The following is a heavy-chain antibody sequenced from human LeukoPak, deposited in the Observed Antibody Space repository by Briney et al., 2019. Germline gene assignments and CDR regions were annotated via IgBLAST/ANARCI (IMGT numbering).Heavy chain of an antibody. V-gene: IGHV1-18*01. CDR1: GYSFTNYG. CDR2: ISAYNGNT. Sequence: ASVKVSCKTSGYSFTNYGISWVRQAPGQGLEWMGWISAYNGNTNYAQKLQGRVTMTTGTSTSTAYMELRSLRSDDTAVYYCARDGRAYCSGGSCYDYWGQGTLVTVSS. D-gene: IGHD2-15*01. CDR3: ARDGRAYCSGGSCYDY. J-gene: IGHJ4*02.